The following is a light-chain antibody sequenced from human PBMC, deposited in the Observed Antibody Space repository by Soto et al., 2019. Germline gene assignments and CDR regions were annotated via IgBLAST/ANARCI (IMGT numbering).Light chain of an antibody. V-gene: IGKV3-20*01. Sequence: EIVLTQSPGTLSLSPGERAPLSCRASQSVSSSYLACYQQKPGQAPRLLIYGASSRATGIPDRFSGSGSGTDFTLTISRLEPEDFAVYYCQQYGSSLITFGQGTRLEIK. CDR2: GAS. CDR3: QQYGSSLIT. J-gene: IGKJ5*01. CDR1: QSVSSSY.